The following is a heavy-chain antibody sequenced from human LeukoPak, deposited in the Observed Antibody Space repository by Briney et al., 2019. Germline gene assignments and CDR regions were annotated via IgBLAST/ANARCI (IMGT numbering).Heavy chain of an antibody. V-gene: IGHV1-69*06. Sequence: GASVKVSCKASGGTFSSYAISWVRQAPGQGLEWMGGIIPIFGTANYAQKFQGRVTITADKSTSTAYMELSSLRSEDTAVYYCARDLGTGTTPYYFDYWGQGTLVTVSS. J-gene: IGHJ4*02. CDR3: ARDLGTGTTPYYFDY. CDR1: GGTFSSYA. CDR2: IIPIFGTA. D-gene: IGHD1-7*01.